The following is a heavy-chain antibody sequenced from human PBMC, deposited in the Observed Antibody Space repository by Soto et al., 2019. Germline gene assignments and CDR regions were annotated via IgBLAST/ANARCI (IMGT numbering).Heavy chain of an antibody. CDR3: AKDPFGRLTPYYYYGMDV. D-gene: IGHD2-21*02. CDR1: GFTFSSYG. V-gene: IGHV3-30*18. Sequence: QVQLVESGGGVVQPGRSLRLSCAASGFTFSSYGMHWVRQAPGKGLEWVAVISYDGSNKYYADSVKGRFTISRDNSKNTLYLQTNSLRAEDTAVYYCAKDPFGRLTPYYYYGMDVWGQGTTVTVSS. CDR2: ISYDGSNK. J-gene: IGHJ6*02.